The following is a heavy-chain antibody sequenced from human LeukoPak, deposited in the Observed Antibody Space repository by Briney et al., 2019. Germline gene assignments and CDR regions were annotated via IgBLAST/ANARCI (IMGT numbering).Heavy chain of an antibody. Sequence: SETLSLTCIVSGGSISSHYWSWIRQPPGKGLEWIGYIYYSGSTNYNPSLKSRVTISVDTSKNQFSLKLSPVTAADTAVYYCARGYYYYYMDVWGKGTTVTVSS. CDR2: IYYSGST. CDR1: GGSISSHY. J-gene: IGHJ6*03. CDR3: ARGYYYYYMDV. V-gene: IGHV4-59*11.